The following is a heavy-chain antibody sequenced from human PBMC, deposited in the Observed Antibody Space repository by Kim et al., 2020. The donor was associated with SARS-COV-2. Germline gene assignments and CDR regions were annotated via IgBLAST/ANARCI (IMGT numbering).Heavy chain of an antibody. CDR2: ISSSSSYI. CDR1: GFTFSSYS. J-gene: IGHJ4*02. D-gene: IGHD3-9*01. V-gene: IGHV3-21*01. Sequence: GGSLRLSCAASGFTFSSYSMNWVRQAPGKGLEWVSSISSSSSYIYYADSVKGRFTISRDNAKNSLYLQMNSLRAEDTAVYYCARVGPHILTGYSSIDYWGQGTLVTVSS. CDR3: ARVGPHILTGYSSIDY.